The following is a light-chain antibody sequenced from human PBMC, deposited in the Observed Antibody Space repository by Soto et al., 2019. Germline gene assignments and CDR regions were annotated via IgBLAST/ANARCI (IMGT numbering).Light chain of an antibody. Sequence: EIVSTQSPTTLSLSPGERAALSCRASQSVTNYLAWYQQKPSQAPRLLIYDASNRATGIPARFSGSGSGTDFTLTISSLEPEDFAVYYCQQHSNWPYTFGQGTKLEIK. J-gene: IGKJ2*01. CDR3: QQHSNWPYT. CDR2: DAS. V-gene: IGKV3-11*01. CDR1: QSVTNY.